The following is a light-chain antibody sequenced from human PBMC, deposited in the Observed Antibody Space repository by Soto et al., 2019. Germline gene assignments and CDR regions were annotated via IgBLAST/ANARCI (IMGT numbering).Light chain of an antibody. Sequence: SVLTQPPSVSAAPAQKVTISCSGSSSNIGGNSVSWYQQLPGTAPKLLIYDDDKRPSGIPDRFSGSKSGTSATLGITGFQTGDEADYYCGSWDSSLSAYVFGTGTKV. V-gene: IGLV1-51*01. CDR2: DDD. CDR1: SSNIGGNS. CDR3: GSWDSSLSAYV. J-gene: IGLJ1*01.